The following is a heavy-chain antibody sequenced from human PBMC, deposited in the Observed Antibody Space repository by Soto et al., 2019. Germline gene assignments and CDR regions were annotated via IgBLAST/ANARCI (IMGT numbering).Heavy chain of an antibody. D-gene: IGHD6-13*01. CDR3: TTAMVRDYYYYGMDV. CDR2: IKSKTDGGTT. V-gene: IGHV3-15*01. J-gene: IGHJ6*02. CDR1: GFTFSNAW. Sequence: PGGSLRLSCAASGFTFSNAWMSWVRHAPGKGLEWVGRIKSKTDGGTTDYAAPVKGRFTISRDDSKNTLYLQMNSLKTEDTAVYYCTTAMVRDYYYYGMDVWGQGTTVTVSS.